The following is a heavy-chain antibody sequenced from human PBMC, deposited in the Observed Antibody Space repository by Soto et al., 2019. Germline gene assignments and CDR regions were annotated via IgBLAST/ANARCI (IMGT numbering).Heavy chain of an antibody. CDR2: ISYDGSNK. Sequence: QVQLVESGGGVVQPGRSLRLSCAASGFTFSSYAMHWVRQAPGKGLEWVAVISYDGSNKYYADSVKGRFTISRDNSKNTLYLQTNILRAEDTAVYYCARDPLWGTAMVLWYFDLWGRGTLVTVSS. J-gene: IGHJ2*01. CDR3: ARDPLWGTAMVLWYFDL. D-gene: IGHD5-18*01. V-gene: IGHV3-30-3*01. CDR1: GFTFSSYA.